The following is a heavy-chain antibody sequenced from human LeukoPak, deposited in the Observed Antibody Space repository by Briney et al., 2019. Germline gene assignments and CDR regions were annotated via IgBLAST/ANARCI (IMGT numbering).Heavy chain of an antibody. CDR3: ARGLVVVPAAIGGIRGDYYYYYMDV. J-gene: IGHJ6*03. CDR1: GGSISSGSYY. CDR2: IYTSGST. V-gene: IGHV4-61*02. D-gene: IGHD2-2*01. Sequence: SETLSLTCTVSGGSISSGSYYWSWIRQPAGKGLEWIGRIYTSGSTNYNPSLKSRVTISVDTSKNQFSLKLSSVTAADTAVYYCARGLVVVPAAIGGIRGDYYYYYMDVWGKGTTVTVSS.